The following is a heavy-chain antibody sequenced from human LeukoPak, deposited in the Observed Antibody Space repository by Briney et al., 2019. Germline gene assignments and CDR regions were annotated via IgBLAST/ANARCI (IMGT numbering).Heavy chain of an antibody. CDR3: ARDNSVRHEAWWFNP. J-gene: IGHJ5*02. CDR2: ISGYNGYT. Sequence: GASVKVSCKASGYTFTNYGISWVRQAPGQGLEWMGWISGYNGYTKYAQKLQGRVTMTTDTSTSTDYLELSSLRSEDTAVYYCARDNSVRHEAWWFNPWGQGTLVTVSS. V-gene: IGHV1-18*01. D-gene: IGHD3-10*01. CDR1: GYTFTNYG.